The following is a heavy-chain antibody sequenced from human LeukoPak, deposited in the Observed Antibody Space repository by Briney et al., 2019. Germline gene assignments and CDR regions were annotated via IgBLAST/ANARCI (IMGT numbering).Heavy chain of an antibody. CDR2: ISRTSGHI. CDR3: AREDGFYDSIGYSSY. J-gene: IGHJ4*02. Sequence: GGSLRLSCAASGFTFSDYGMTWVRQAPGKGLEWVSSISRTSGHIYYADSLKGRFAISRDNAKNSLFLQMNSLIAEDTGVYFCAREDGFYDSIGYSSYWGQGTLVTVSS. D-gene: IGHD3-22*01. CDR1: GFTFSDYG. V-gene: IGHV3-21*01.